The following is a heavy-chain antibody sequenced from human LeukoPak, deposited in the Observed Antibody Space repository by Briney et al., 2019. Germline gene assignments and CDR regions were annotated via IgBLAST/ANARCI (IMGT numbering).Heavy chain of an antibody. D-gene: IGHD3-10*01. Sequence: GASVKVSCKASGNTFTGYYMHWVRQAPGKGLEWMGGFDPEDGETIYAQKFQGRVTMTEDTSTDTAYMELSSLRSEDTAVYYCATILWFGESPHYWGQGTLVTVSS. J-gene: IGHJ4*02. CDR3: ATILWFGESPHY. CDR2: FDPEDGET. CDR1: GNTFTGYY. V-gene: IGHV1-24*01.